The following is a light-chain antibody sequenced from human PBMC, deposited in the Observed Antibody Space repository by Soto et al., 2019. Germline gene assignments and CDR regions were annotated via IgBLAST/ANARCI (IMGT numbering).Light chain of an antibody. V-gene: IGKV1-16*01. Sequence: DIQMTQSPSSLSASVGDRVTITCRASRGISTSLAWFQQKPGKAPQSLIYAASTLQSGVPSRFSGSGSGAHFTLTISSLQPEDFATYFCQHYYIYPWTFGQGTKVEFK. CDR2: AAS. CDR1: RGISTS. CDR3: QHYYIYPWT. J-gene: IGKJ1*01.